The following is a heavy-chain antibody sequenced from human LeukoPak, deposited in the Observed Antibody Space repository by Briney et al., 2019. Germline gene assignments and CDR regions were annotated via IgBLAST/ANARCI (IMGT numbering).Heavy chain of an antibody. Sequence: GGSLRLSCAAPGFTFSTYAMSWGRQAPGKGLQWVSLISGSGDGAHYADSVKGRFTISRDNSKNTVYLQMTNLRAEDTAVYYCAKGYIQLWWFDYWGQGTLVTVSS. J-gene: IGHJ4*02. CDR3: AKGYIQLWWFDY. CDR1: GFTFSTYA. D-gene: IGHD2-21*01. CDR2: ISGSGDGA. V-gene: IGHV3-23*01.